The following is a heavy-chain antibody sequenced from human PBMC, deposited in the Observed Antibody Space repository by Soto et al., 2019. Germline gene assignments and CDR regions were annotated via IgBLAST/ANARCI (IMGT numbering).Heavy chain of an antibody. CDR2: INPNSGGT. V-gene: IGHV1-2*04. CDR1: GYTFTGYY. Sequence: ASVKVSCKASGYTFTGYYMHWVRQAPGQGLEWMGWINPNSGGTNYAQKFQGWVTMTRDTSISTAYMELSRLRSDDTAVYYCARGYSSPFYYYYGMDVWGQGTTVTDSS. D-gene: IGHD6-13*01. J-gene: IGHJ6*02. CDR3: ARGYSSPFYYYYGMDV.